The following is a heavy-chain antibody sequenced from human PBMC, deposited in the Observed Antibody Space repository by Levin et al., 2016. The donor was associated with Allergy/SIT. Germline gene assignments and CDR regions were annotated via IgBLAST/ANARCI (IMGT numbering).Heavy chain of an antibody. Sequence: KVSCKGSGYTFTNYWIVWVRQMPGKGLEWMGIIYPGDSDTRYSPSFQGQVTISADKSISTAYLQWSSLKASDTAMYYCARLSPVVATGRTRLGDGMDVWGQGTTVTVSS. D-gene: IGHD5-12*01. V-gene: IGHV5-51*01. CDR1: GYTFTNYW. CDR2: IYPGDSDT. CDR3: ARLSPVVATGRTRLGDGMDV. J-gene: IGHJ6*02.